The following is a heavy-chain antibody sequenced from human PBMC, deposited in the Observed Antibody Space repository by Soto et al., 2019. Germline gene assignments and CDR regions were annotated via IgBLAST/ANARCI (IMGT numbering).Heavy chain of an antibody. CDR2: INHNGST. CDR3: ARDGFNYGSFDY. D-gene: IGHD5-18*01. V-gene: IGHV4-34*01. J-gene: IGHJ4*02. CDR1: GGSFSGYY. Sequence: QVQLQQWGAGLLKPSETLSLTCAVYGGSFSGYYWSWIRQPPGKGLEWIGEINHNGSTNYNPSLKSRXXIXVXXSKNQFSLKLSSVTAADTAVYYCARDGFNYGSFDYWGQGTLVTVSS.